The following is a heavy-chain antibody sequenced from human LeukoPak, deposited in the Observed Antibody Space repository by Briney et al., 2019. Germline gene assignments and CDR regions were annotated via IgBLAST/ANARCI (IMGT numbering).Heavy chain of an antibody. J-gene: IGHJ4*02. D-gene: IGHD1-26*01. V-gene: IGHV1-69*04. CDR3: ARSVGGATTPRFDY. Sequence: ASVKVSCKASGDTFIRYAISWVRQAPGQGLEWMGRIIPSLDIPNYPQKFQGRVTITADKSTSTAYMEVRSLGSEDTAVYYCARSVGGATTPRFDYWGQGTLVTVSS. CDR1: GDTFIRYA. CDR2: IIPSLDIP.